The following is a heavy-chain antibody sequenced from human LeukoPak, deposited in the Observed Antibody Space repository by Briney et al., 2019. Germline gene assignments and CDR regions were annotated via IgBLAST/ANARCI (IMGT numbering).Heavy chain of an antibody. V-gene: IGHV3-23*01. CDR2: ISGSGGST. CDR3: AKEKYVHDSSGYYFSHFDY. J-gene: IGHJ4*02. D-gene: IGHD3-22*01. Sequence: GGSLRLSCAASGFTFSSYAMSWVRQAPGEGLEWVSAISGSGGSTYYADSVKGRFTISRDNSKNTLYLQMNSLRAEDTAVYYCAKEKYVHDSSGYYFSHFDYWGQGTLVTVSS. CDR1: GFTFSSYA.